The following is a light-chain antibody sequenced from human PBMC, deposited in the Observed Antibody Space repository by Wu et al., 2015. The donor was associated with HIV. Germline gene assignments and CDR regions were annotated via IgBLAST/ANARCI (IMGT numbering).Light chain of an antibody. CDR1: QSVNTY. J-gene: IGKJ2*01. CDR3: QQYVWSPRT. CDR2: RVS. Sequence: EIVLTQSPATLSLSPGERATLSCRASQSVNTYLAWYQQKFGQAPRLLIYRVSSRATGIPDRFSGSGSGTDFTLTISRLEPEDFAVYYCQQYVWSPRTFGQGTKLEIK. V-gene: IGKV3-20*01.